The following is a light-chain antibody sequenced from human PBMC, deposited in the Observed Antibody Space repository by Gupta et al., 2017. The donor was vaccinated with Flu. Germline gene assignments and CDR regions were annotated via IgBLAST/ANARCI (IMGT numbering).Light chain of an antibody. CDR3: RQEYKSPRT. CDR1: QEIDNY. V-gene: IGKV1-16*01. CDR2: AAS. J-gene: IGKJ2*01. Sequence: PSSLSASVGDRVTITCQASQEIDNYLAWFQQRPGIAPKFLIYAASTVQSGVPTRFSGSGSGTIFVLSINGLQPEDFATYYCRQEYKSPRTFGQGTKLEIK.